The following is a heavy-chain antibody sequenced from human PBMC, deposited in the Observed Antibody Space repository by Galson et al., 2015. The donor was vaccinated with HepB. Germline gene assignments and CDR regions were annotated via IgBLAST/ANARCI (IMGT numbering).Heavy chain of an antibody. CDR3: AKDRRIAAAGLDWYFDL. CDR1: GFTFSSYA. J-gene: IGHJ2*01. V-gene: IGHV3-23*01. D-gene: IGHD6-13*01. Sequence: SLRLSCAASGFTFSSYAMSWVRRAPGKGLEWVSAISGSGGSTYYADSAKGRFTISRDNSKNTLYLQMNSLRAEDTAVYYCAKDRRIAAAGLDWYFDLWGRGTLVTVSS. CDR2: ISGSGGST.